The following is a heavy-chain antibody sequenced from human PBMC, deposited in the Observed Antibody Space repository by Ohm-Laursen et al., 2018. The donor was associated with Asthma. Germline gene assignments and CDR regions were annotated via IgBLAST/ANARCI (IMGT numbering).Heavy chain of an antibody. CDR1: GFTFSSYG. CDR2: ISYDGSNK. V-gene: IGHV3-30*03. CDR3: ARDRVQTYYYDSSGLLWY. D-gene: IGHD3-22*01. Sequence: SSLRLSCAASGFTFSSYGMHWVRQAPGKGLEWVAVISYDGSNKYYADSVKGRFTISRDNSKNTLYLQMNSLRAEDTAVYYCARDRVQTYYYDSSGLLWYWGQGTLVTVSS. J-gene: IGHJ4*02.